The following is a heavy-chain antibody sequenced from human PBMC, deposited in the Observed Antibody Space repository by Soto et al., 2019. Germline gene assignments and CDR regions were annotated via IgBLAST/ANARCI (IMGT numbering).Heavy chain of an antibody. Sequence: GESLKISCKGSGYRFTNYWIGWVRQMPGKGLEWMGIIYPGDSDTRYSPSFQGQVTISADKSISTAYLQWNSLKASDTAMYYCATISVEMATHSYYFDYWGQGTLVTVSS. V-gene: IGHV5-51*01. CDR1: GYRFTNYW. D-gene: IGHD5-12*01. CDR3: ATISVEMATHSYYFDY. CDR2: IYPGDSDT. J-gene: IGHJ4*02.